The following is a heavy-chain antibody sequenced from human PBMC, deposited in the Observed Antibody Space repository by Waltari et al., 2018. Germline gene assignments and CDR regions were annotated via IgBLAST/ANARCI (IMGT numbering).Heavy chain of an antibody. CDR3: AREKGFSSGNFDY. Sequence: EVQLVPSGAEVKKPGESLKISCKGSGYSFTTYWIGWVRQMPGKGLEWMGFVYAGDSDTRYSPSFKGQVIISVDKSISTAYLQWSNLKASDTAMYFCAREKGFSSGNFDYWGQGTLVTVSS. CDR2: VYAGDSDT. CDR1: GYSFTTYW. J-gene: IGHJ4*02. V-gene: IGHV5-51*01. D-gene: IGHD6-25*01.